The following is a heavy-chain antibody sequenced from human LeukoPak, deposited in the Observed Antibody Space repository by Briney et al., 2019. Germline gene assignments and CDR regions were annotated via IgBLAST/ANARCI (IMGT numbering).Heavy chain of an antibody. V-gene: IGHV3-7*03. Sequence: AGGSLTLSCPASGFTFSSYWMSWVRQAPGKGLEWVANIKQDGSEKYYVDSVKGRFTISRDNAKNSLYLQMNSLRAEDTAVYYCARVPAILTGYLDALDIWGQGTMVTVSS. J-gene: IGHJ3*02. D-gene: IGHD3-9*01. CDR1: GFTFSSYW. CDR2: IKQDGSEK. CDR3: ARVPAILTGYLDALDI.